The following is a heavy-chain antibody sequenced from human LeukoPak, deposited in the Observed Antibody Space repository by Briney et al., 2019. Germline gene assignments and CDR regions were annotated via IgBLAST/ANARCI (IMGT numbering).Heavy chain of an antibody. V-gene: IGHV3-21*01. CDR1: GFTFSSYS. D-gene: IGHD4-17*01. CDR3: ARDVCDYGDCSFDY. CDR2: ISSSSSYI. Sequence: GGSLRLSCAASGFTFSSYSMNWVRQAPGKGLEWVSSISSSSSYIYYADSVKGRFTISRDNAKNSLYLQMYSLRAEDTAVYYCARDVCDYGDCSFDYWGQGTLVTVSS. J-gene: IGHJ4*02.